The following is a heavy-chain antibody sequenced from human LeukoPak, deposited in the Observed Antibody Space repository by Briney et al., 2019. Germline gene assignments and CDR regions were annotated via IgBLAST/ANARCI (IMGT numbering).Heavy chain of an antibody. Sequence: PGGSLRLSCAASGFTVSSNYMSWVRQAPGKGLEWVSVIYSGGSTYYADSVKGRFTISRDNSKNTLYLQMNSLRAEDTAMYYCARDLGGSSGYYFGNYWGQGTLVTVSS. D-gene: IGHD3-22*01. V-gene: IGHV3-53*01. CDR1: GFTVSSNY. CDR2: IYSGGST. CDR3: ARDLGGSSGYYFGNY. J-gene: IGHJ4*02.